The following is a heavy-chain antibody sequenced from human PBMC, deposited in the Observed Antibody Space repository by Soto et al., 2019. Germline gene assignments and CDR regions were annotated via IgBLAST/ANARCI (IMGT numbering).Heavy chain of an antibody. CDR3: ARFGIVVVPAASTWFDP. CDR1: GGSISSGGYY. V-gene: IGHV4-31*03. Sequence: QVQLQESGPGLVKPSQTLSLTCTVSGGSISSGGYYWSWIRQHPGKGLEWIGYIHYSGSTYYNPSLKSRVTISVDTSKNQFSLKLSSVTAADTAVYYCARFGIVVVPAASTWFDPWGQGTLVTVSS. CDR2: IHYSGST. D-gene: IGHD2-2*01. J-gene: IGHJ5*02.